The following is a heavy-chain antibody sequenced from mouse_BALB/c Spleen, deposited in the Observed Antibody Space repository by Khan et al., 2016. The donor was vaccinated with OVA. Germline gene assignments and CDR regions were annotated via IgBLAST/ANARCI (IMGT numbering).Heavy chain of an antibody. CDR3: AMGRTY. V-gene: IGHV3-2*02. J-gene: IGHJ3*01. Sequence: VQLKESGPGLVKPSQSLSLTCTVTGYSITSDYAWNWIRQFPGNKLEWMGYISYSGRNSYNPSLRSRISVTRDTSKNQFFLQLNSVTTEDTATSFCAMGRTYWGQGTLVTVSA. D-gene: IGHD4-1*01. CDR1: GYSITSDYA. CDR2: ISYSGRN.